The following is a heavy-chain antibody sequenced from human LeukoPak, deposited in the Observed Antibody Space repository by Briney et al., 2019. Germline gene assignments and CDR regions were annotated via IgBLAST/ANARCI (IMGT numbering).Heavy chain of an antibody. Sequence: AASVKVSCKASGYTFTNYGISWVRQAPGQGLEWMGWISANNGNTNYAQKLQGRVTMTTDTSTSTAYTELRSLRSDDTAVYFCARMYYNSGWSFLDYWGQGTLVTVSS. CDR2: ISANNGNT. CDR3: ARMYYNSGWSFLDY. D-gene: IGHD6-13*01. V-gene: IGHV1-18*01. CDR1: GYTFTNYG. J-gene: IGHJ4*02.